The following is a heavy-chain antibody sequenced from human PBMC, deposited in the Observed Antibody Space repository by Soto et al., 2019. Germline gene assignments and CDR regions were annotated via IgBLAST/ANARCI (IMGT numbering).Heavy chain of an antibody. D-gene: IGHD6-19*01. CDR3: ARVTSSGWYPNYYYGMDV. CDR1: GYTFTSYG. CDR2: ISAYNGNT. V-gene: IGHV1-18*01. J-gene: IGHJ6*02. Sequence: QVQLVQSGAEVKKSGASVKVSCKASGYTFTSYGISWVRQAPGQGLEWMGWISAYNGNTNYAQKLQGRVTMTTDTSTSTAYMELRSLRSDDTAVYYCARVTSSGWYPNYYYGMDVWGQGTTVTVSS.